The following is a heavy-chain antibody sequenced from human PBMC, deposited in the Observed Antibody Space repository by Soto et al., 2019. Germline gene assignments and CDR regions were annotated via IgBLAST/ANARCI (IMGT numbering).Heavy chain of an antibody. V-gene: IGHV3-21*01. Sequence: EVQLVESGGGLVKPGGSLRLSCAASGFTFSSYSMNWVRQAPGKGLEWVSSISSSSSYIYYEDSVKGRFTISRDNAKNSLYLQMNSLRAEDTAVYYCASFRSGSYSGYWGQGTLVPVSS. CDR3: ASFRSGSYSGY. D-gene: IGHD3-10*01. J-gene: IGHJ4*02. CDR1: GFTFSSYS. CDR2: ISSSSSYI.